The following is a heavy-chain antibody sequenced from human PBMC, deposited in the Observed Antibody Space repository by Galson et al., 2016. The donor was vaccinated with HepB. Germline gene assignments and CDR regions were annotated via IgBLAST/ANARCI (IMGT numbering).Heavy chain of an antibody. CDR3: TRHLVPVVIRTYGLDS. D-gene: IGHD2-2*02. J-gene: IGHJ4*02. CDR2: IYAGGNT. Sequence: SLRLSCAASGFTVSYNYMSWVRQAPGKGLECVSVIYAGGNTYYADSVKGRFTISRDNSKNTVYLQMNSLRAEDTAVYYCTRHLVPVVIRTYGLDSWGQGTLVTVSS. V-gene: IGHV3-66*04. CDR1: GFTVSYNY.